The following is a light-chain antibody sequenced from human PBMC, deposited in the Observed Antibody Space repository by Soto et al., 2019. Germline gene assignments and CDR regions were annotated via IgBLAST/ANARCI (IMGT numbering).Light chain of an antibody. J-gene: IGLJ3*02. CDR1: SSNIGSNF. CDR3: CSYAGSYTWV. CDR2: RNN. V-gene: IGLV1-47*01. Sequence: QSVLTQPPSASGTPGQRVTISCSGSSSNIGSNFVYWYQQFPGTAPKLLIYRNNQRPSGVPDRFSGSKSGNSASLTISELQAEDEAVYYCCSYAGSYTWVFGGGTKLTVL.